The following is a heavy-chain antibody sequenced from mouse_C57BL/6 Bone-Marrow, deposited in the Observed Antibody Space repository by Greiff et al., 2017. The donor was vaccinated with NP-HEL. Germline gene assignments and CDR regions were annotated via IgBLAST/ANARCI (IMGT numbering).Heavy chain of an antibody. CDR2: INPSTGGT. V-gene: IGHV1-42*01. CDR3: ARGDIITRGVAPDYWALDY. J-gene: IGHJ4*01. D-gene: IGHD1-1*01. CDR1: GYSFTGYY. Sequence: EVQLQQSGPELVKPGASVKISCKASGYSFTGYYMNWVKQSPEKSLEWIGEINPSTGGTTYNQKFKAKATLTVDKSSSTAYMQLKRLTSEDSAVDYCARGDIITRGVAPDYWALDYWGQGTSVTVSS.